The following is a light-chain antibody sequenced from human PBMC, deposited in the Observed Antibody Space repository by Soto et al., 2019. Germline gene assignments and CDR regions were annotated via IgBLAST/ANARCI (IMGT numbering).Light chain of an antibody. CDR2: EGS. Sequence: QSVLTQPASVSGSPGQSITISCTGTSSNVGTYNLVSWYQQHPGEAPKLMIYEGSKRPSGVSNRFSGSKSGNTASLTISGLQAEDEADYYCCSYAGSDTMIFGVGTKLPVL. CDR3: CSYAGSDTMI. V-gene: IGLV2-23*01. J-gene: IGLJ2*01. CDR1: SSNVGTYNL.